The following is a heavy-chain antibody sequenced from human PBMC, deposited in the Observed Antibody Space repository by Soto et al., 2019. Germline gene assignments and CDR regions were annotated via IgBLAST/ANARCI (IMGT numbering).Heavy chain of an antibody. Sequence: GESLKISCKGSGYRFTNYWIGWVRQMPGKGLEWMGIIYPGDSDTRYSPSFQGQVTISADTSINTAYLQWSSLKASDTAMYYCARDYCRGTTCYDLDYWGQGTKVTVSS. J-gene: IGHJ4*02. CDR3: ARDYCRGTTCYDLDY. V-gene: IGHV5-51*01. CDR2: IYPGDSDT. D-gene: IGHD2-2*01. CDR1: GYRFTNYW.